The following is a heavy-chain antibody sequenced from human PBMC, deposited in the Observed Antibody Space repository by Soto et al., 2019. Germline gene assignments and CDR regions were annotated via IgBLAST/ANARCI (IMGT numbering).Heavy chain of an antibody. CDR2: ISAYNGNT. D-gene: IGHD3-9*01. CDR3: ARDPLRDWLSNYYYYMDV. J-gene: IGHJ6*03. CDR1: GYTFTSYG. V-gene: IGHV1-18*01. Sequence: EASVKVSCKASGYTFTSYGISWVRQAPGQGLEWMGWISAYNGNTNYAQKLQGRVTMTTDTSTSTAYMELRSLRSDDTAVYYCARDPLRDWLSNYYYYMDVWGKGTTVTVSS.